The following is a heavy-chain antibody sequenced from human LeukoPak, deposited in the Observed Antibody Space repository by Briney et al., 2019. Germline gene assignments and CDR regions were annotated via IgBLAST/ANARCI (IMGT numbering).Heavy chain of an antibody. D-gene: IGHD3-10*01. V-gene: IGHV3-30*18. CDR1: GFTFSSYG. CDR2: ISYDGSNK. CDR3: AKDRGQWVRGVIMSGGMDV. J-gene: IGHJ6*04. Sequence: GGSLRLSCAASGFTFSSYGMHWVRQAPGKGLEWVAVISYDGSNKYYADSVKGRFTISRDNSKNTLYLQMNSLRAEDTAVYYCAKDRGQWVRGVIMSGGMDVWGKGTTVTVSS.